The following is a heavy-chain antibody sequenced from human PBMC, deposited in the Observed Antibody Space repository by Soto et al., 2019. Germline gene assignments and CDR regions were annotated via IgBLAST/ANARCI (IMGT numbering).Heavy chain of an antibody. CDR2: ITAYNGNT. J-gene: IGHJ4*02. CDR3: ARDPPPPDY. CDR1: GYTFASYA. Sequence: QVQLVQSGAEVKKPGASVKVSCKASGYTFASYAISWRRPAPGQGLEWMGWITAYNGNTNNAQKLQGRVTMTTDTSTSTAYMELRSLISDDTAVYYCARDPPPPDYWGQGTLVTVSS. V-gene: IGHV1-18*01.